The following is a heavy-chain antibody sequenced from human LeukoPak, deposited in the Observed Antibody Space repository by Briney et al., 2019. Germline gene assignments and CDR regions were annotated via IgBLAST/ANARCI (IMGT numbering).Heavy chain of an antibody. CDR1: GGSFSGYY. Sequence: SETLSLTRAVYGGSFSGYYWSWIRQPPGKGLEWIGEINHSGSTNYNPSLKSRVTISVDTSKNQFSLKLSSVTAADTAVYYCARGPGYCTNGVCYTDSPAFDYWGQGTLVTVSS. D-gene: IGHD2-8*01. J-gene: IGHJ4*02. CDR2: INHSGST. V-gene: IGHV4-34*01. CDR3: ARGPGYCTNGVCYTDSPAFDY.